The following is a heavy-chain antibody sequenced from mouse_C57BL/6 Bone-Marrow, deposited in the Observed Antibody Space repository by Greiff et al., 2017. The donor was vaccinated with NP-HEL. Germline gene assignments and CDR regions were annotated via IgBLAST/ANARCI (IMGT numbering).Heavy chain of an antibody. Sequence: VKLMESGPELVKPGASVKISCKASGYAFSSSWMNWVKQRPGKGLEWIGRIYPGDGDTNYNGKFKGKATLTADKSSSTAYMQLSSLTSEDSAVYFCARSGVTPFDYWGQGTTLTVSS. CDR2: IYPGDGDT. D-gene: IGHD2-2*01. V-gene: IGHV1-82*01. CDR1: GYAFSSSW. CDR3: ARSGVTPFDY. J-gene: IGHJ2*01.